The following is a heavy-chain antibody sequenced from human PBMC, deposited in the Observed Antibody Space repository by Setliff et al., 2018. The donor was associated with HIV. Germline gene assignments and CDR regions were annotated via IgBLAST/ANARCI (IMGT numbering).Heavy chain of an antibody. CDR2: INPNSGGT. CDR3: ARGGYCSSTSCPSYYYYMDV. V-gene: IGHV1-2*02. Sequence: ASVKVSCKASGYTFTGYYLHWVRQAPGQGLEWVGWINPNSGGTNYAQNFLGRVTMTRDTSINTAYMELSSLRFEDTAVYYCARGGYCSSTSCPSYYYYMDVWGKGTTVTVSS. CDR1: GYTFTGYY. J-gene: IGHJ6*03. D-gene: IGHD2-2*01.